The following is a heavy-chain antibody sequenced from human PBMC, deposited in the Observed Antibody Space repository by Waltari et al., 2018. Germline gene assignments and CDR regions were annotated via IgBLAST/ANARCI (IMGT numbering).Heavy chain of an antibody. CDR1: GYTFTTYA. CDR3: ARGPVYNRNPLGY. V-gene: IGHV1-3*01. D-gene: IGHD2-8*01. Sequence: QVQLVQSGAEVKKPGASVKVSCKASGYTFTTYAMHWVRQAPGQSLEWMGWINAGNGNTEYSQKFQGRVTSTRDTSASTAYMELSSLRSEDTAVYYCARGPVYNRNPLGYWGQGTLVTVSS. CDR2: INAGNGNT. J-gene: IGHJ4*02.